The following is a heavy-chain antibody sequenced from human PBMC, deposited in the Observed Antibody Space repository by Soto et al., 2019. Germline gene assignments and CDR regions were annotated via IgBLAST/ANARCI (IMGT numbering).Heavy chain of an antibody. CDR3: AREESSVTPKVGHYFDY. Sequence: GGSLRLSCAASGFTVSRNYMSWVRQAPGKGLEWVSVIYSGGSTYYADSVKGRFTISRDNSKNTLYLQMNSLRAEDTAVYYCAREESSVTPKVGHYFDYWGQGTLVTVSS. CDR1: GFTVSRNY. V-gene: IGHV3-66*01. D-gene: IGHD4-17*01. CDR2: IYSGGST. J-gene: IGHJ4*02.